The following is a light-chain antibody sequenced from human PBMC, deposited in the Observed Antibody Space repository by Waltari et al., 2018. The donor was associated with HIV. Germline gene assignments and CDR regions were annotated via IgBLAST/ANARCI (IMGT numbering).Light chain of an antibody. CDR3: CSYAGTYTYV. Sequence: QSALTQPRSVSGSPGQSVTISCTGTSSDVGDYNSFPWYQQHPGKAPKLMIYDVSKWPSGVPDRFSGSKSGNTASLTISGLQAEDEADYYCCSYAGTYTYVFGTGTKVTVL. CDR1: SSDVGDYNS. V-gene: IGLV2-11*01. CDR2: DVS. J-gene: IGLJ1*01.